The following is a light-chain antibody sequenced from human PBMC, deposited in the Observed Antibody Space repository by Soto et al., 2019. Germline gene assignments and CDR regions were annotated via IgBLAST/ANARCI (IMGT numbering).Light chain of an antibody. CDR1: QSISNY. CDR2: AAS. J-gene: IGKJ5*01. Sequence: DIQMTQSPSSLSASVGDRVTITCRAGQSISNYLNWYQHKPGKAPKLLIYAASSLQSGVPSRFSGSGSGTDFTLTISSLQPEDFATYYCQQSYSTPPTFVQGTRLEIK. CDR3: QQSYSTPPT. V-gene: IGKV1-39*01.